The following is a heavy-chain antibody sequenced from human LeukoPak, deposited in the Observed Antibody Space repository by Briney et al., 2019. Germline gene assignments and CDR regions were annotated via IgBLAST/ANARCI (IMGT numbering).Heavy chain of an antibody. V-gene: IGHV3-48*01. CDR1: RFTFSSYS. D-gene: IGHD1-26*01. J-gene: IGHJ4*02. Sequence: GGSLRLSCAASRFTFSSYSMNWVRQAPGKGLEWVSYISSSSSNIYSADSVKGRFTISRDNAKNSLYLQMNSLRAEDTAVYYCARVIGGSYIDYWGQGTLVTVSS. CDR3: ARVIGGSYIDY. CDR2: ISSSSSNI.